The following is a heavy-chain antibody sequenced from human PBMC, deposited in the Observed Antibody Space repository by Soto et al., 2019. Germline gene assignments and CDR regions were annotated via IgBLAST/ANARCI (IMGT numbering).Heavy chain of an antibody. CDR2: ISGSGGST. CDR3: AKGHLATMVRGVITSSYYYYGMDV. D-gene: IGHD3-10*01. CDR1: GFTFSSYA. Sequence: PGGSLRLSCAASGFTFSSYAMSWVRQAPGKGLEWVSAISGSGGSTYYADSVKGRFTISRDNSKNTLYLQMNSLRAEDTAVYYCAKGHLATMVRGVITSSYYYYGMDVWGQGTTVTVSS. V-gene: IGHV3-23*01. J-gene: IGHJ6*02.